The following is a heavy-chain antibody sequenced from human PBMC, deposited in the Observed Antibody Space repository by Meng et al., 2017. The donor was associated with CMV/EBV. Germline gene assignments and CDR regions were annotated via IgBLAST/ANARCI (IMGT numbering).Heavy chain of an antibody. CDR3: AREGGYSGYGVDY. V-gene: IGHV4-39*06. D-gene: IGHD5-12*01. Sequence: RLQLQESGPVLVKPSETPSLTCTVSGGTISSSSYYWGWIRQPPGKGLEWIGSIYYSGSTYYNPSLKSRVTISVDTSKNQFSLKLSSVTAADTAVYYCAREGGYSGYGVDYWGQGTLVTVSS. CDR2: IYYSGST. J-gene: IGHJ4*02. CDR1: GGTISSSSYY.